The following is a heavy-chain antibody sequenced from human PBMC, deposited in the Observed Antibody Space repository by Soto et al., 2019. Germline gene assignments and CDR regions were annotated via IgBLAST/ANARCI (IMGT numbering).Heavy chain of an antibody. J-gene: IGHJ4*02. CDR1: GGSISSYY. D-gene: IGHD2-15*01. CDR3: AREDTCQSTLAAAAYYFDY. V-gene: IGHV4-59*01. Sequence: SETLSLTCTVSGGSISSYYWSWIRQPPGKGLEWIGYIYYSGSTNYNPSLKSRVTISVDTSKNQFSLKLSSVTAADTAVYYCAREDTCQSTLAAAAYYFDYWGQGTLVTVSS. CDR2: IYYSGST.